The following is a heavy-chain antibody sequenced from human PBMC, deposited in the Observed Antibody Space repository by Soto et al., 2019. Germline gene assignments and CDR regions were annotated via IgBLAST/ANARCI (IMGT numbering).Heavy chain of an antibody. CDR2: TSGSGDTT. Sequence: VQLVESGGGSLQPGGSLRLSCVVSGFTFSNYGMSWVRQAPGKGLEWVSATSGSGDTTYYADSVKGRFTISRDNSKNTLYVQMNSLRADDTAVYYCAKDLGYDGSGIEIWGQGTLVTVSP. J-gene: IGHJ4*02. CDR3: AKDLGYDGSGIEI. CDR1: GFTFSNYG. V-gene: IGHV3-23*04. D-gene: IGHD3-10*01.